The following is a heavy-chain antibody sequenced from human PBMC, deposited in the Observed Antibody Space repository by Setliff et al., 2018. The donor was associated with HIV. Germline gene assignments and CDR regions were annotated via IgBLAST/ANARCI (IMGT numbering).Heavy chain of an antibody. V-gene: IGHV1-46*03. CDR2: INPSGGST. CDR1: GYTFTSYS. Sequence: ASVKVSCKSSGYTFTSYSMHWVRQAPGQGLEWMGIINPSGGSTSYAQKFQGRVTMTMDTSTSTVYMELSSLRSEDTAVYYCARDGGRNIHGGDFDYWGQGTLVTVSS. CDR3: ARDGGRNIHGGDFDY. D-gene: IGHD3-16*01. J-gene: IGHJ4*02.